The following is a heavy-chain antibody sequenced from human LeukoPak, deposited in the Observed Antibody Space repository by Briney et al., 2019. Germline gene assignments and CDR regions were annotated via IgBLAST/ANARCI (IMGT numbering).Heavy chain of an antibody. D-gene: IGHD3-3*01. CDR2: ISASRDIT. V-gene: IGHV3-48*01. Sequence: PGGSLRLSCAASGFNYSSYTVNWVRQAPGMGLEWLSYISASRDITYYADSVKGRFTISRDNAKNSLYLQMNSLRAEDTAVYYCVRGSLASGVVVYYYYYLDVWGKGTTVTVS. CDR1: GFNYSSYT. J-gene: IGHJ6*03. CDR3: VRGSLASGVVVYYYYYLDV.